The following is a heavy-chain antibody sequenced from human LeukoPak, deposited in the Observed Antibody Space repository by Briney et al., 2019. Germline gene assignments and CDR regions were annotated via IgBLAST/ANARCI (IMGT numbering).Heavy chain of an antibody. D-gene: IGHD3-10*01. CDR2: IYYSGST. CDR1: GGSISSYY. V-gene: IGHV4-59*08. Sequence: SETLSLTCTVSGGSISSYYWSWIRQPPGKGLEWIGYIYYSGSTNYNPSLKSRVTISVDTSKNQFSLKLSSVTAADTAVYYCASNYYGSGSPENYWGQGTLVTVSS. J-gene: IGHJ4*02. CDR3: ASNYYGSGSPENY.